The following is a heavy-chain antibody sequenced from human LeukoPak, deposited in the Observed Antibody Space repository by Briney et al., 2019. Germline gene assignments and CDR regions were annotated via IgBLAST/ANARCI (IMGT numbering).Heavy chain of an antibody. CDR1: GGSISSYY. J-gene: IGHJ4*02. V-gene: IGHV4-59*08. D-gene: IGHD1-26*01. CDR3: ARQGWELLRPYFDY. Sequence: KSSETLSLTCTVSGGSISSYYWSWIRQPPGKGLEWIAYIYYSGSTNYNPSLKSRVTISVDTSKNQFSLKLSSVTAADTAVYYGARQGWELLRPYFDYWGQGTLVTVSS. CDR2: IYYSGST.